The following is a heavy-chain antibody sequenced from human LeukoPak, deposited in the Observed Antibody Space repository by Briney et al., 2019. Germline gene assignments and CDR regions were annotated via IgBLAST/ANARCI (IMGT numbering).Heavy chain of an antibody. J-gene: IGHJ3*02. CDR2: ISGSGGST. CDR3: AKRSRYYYDSSGDHDAFDI. Sequence: GGSLRLSCVDSGFIFRSYWMSWVRQAPGKGLEWVSAISGSGGSTYYADSVKGRFTISRDNSKNTLYLQMNSLRAEDTAVYYCAKRSRYYYDSSGDHDAFDIWGQGTMVTVSS. D-gene: IGHD3-22*01. CDR1: GFIFRSYW. V-gene: IGHV3-23*01.